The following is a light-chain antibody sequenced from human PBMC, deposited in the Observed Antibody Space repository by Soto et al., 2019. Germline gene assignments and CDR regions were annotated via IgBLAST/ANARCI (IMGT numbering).Light chain of an antibody. CDR3: QHYGSLVLT. CDR2: GAS. Sequence: EIVLTQSPGTLSLSPGERATLSCRASQSVSSTYLAWHQQKPGQAPRLLIYGASSRATGIPDRFSGSGSGTAFTLTISRLEPEDFAVYYCQHYGSLVLTFGGGTKVEIK. V-gene: IGKV3-20*01. CDR1: QSVSSTY. J-gene: IGKJ4*01.